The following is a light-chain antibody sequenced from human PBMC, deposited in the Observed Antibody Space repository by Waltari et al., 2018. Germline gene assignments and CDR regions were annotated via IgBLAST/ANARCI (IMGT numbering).Light chain of an antibody. CDR3: NSRDSRGHPLV. J-gene: IGLJ1*01. CDR1: SLRSYY. V-gene: IGLV3-19*01. Sequence: SSELTQAPVVSVALGQTVRITCQGDSLRSYYSNWYHQKPGQAPVLVMYGKNNRPSGIPDRFSGSYSGTTASLIITGAQAEDEGDYYCNSRDSRGHPLVFGTGTKVTVL. CDR2: GKN.